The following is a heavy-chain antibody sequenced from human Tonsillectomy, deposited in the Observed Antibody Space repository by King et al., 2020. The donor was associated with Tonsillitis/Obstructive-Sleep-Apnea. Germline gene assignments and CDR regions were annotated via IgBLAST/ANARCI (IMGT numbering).Heavy chain of an antibody. J-gene: IGHJ4*02. CDR1: GFTFSSYS. Sequence: VQLVESGGGLVQPGGSLRLSCAASGFTFSSYSMNWVRQAPGKGLEWVSYISSSSSTIYYSDSVKGRFTISRDNAKNSLYLQMSSLRDEDTAVYYCARGGMIRVTIFGVVGDFDYWGQGTLVTVSS. V-gene: IGHV3-48*02. CDR2: ISSSSSTI. CDR3: ARGGMIRVTIFGVVGDFDY. D-gene: IGHD3-3*01.